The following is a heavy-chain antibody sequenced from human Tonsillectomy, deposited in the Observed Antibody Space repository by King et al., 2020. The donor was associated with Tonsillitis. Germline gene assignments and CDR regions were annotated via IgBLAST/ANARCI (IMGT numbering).Heavy chain of an antibody. CDR2: INHSGST. CDR3: ARGRSGYSYYFYGMDV. CDR1: GGSFSGYY. J-gene: IGHJ6*04. Sequence: VQLQQWGAGLLKPSETLSLTCAVYGGSFSGYYWSWIRQPPGKGLEWIGEINHSGSTNYNPSLKSRVTVSVDTSKNQFSLKLSSVTAADTAVYYCARGRSGYSYYFYGMDVWGERTTVTASS. D-gene: IGHD3-22*01. V-gene: IGHV4-34*01.